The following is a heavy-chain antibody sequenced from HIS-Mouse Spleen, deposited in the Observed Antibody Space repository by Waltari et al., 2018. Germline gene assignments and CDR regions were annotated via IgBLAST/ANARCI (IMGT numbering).Heavy chain of an antibody. CDR3: AREIPYSSSWYDWYFDL. CDR1: GGSISSSSYY. Sequence: QLQLQESGPGLVKPSETLSLTCTVSGGSISSSSYYWGWIRQPHGKGLEWIGSIYYSGGTYHNPSRKSRVTISVDTSKNQCSRKLSSVTAADTAVYYCAREIPYSSSWYDWYFDLWGRGTLVTVSS. D-gene: IGHD6-13*01. V-gene: IGHV4-39*07. J-gene: IGHJ2*01. CDR2: IYYSGGT.